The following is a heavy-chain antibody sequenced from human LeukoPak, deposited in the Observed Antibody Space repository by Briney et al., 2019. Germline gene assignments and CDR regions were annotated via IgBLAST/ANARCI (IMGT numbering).Heavy chain of an antibody. V-gene: IGHV1-2*02. CDR1: GYTFTGYY. CDR2: INPNSGGT. CDR3: ARVAGVMGAFDI. Sequence: ASVKVSCKASGYTFTGYYMHWVRQAPGQGLEWMGWINPNSGGTNYAQKFQGRVTMTRETSISTAYMELSRLRSDDTAVYYCARVAGVMGAFDIWGQGTMVTVSS. J-gene: IGHJ3*02. D-gene: IGHD6-19*01.